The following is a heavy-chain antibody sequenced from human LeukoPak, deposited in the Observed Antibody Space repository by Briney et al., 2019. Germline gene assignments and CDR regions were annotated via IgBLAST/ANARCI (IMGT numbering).Heavy chain of an antibody. CDR3: ARAKGGYDRNYYYYMDV. V-gene: IGHV3-53*01. Sequence: GGSLRLSCAASGFTVSSKYLSWVRQAPGKGLEWVSVIYSGGSTYYADSVKGRFTISRDNSKNTLYLQMNSLRAEDTAVYYCARAKGGYDRNYYYYMDVWGKGTTVTISS. CDR1: GFTVSSKY. D-gene: IGHD5-12*01. J-gene: IGHJ6*03. CDR2: IYSGGST.